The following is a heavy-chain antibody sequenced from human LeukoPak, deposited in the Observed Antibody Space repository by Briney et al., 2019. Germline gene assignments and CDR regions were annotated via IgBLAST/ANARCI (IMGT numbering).Heavy chain of an antibody. CDR1: GFTFSSYW. CDR3: AKGTFLTGYSAGDY. V-gene: IGHV3-7*05. Sequence: GGSLRLSCAASGFTFSSYWMSWVRQAPGKGLEWVANIKQDGSEKYYVDSVKGRFTISRDNSKNTLYLQMNSLRAEDTAVYYCAKGTFLTGYSAGDYWGQGTLVTVSS. D-gene: IGHD3-9*01. CDR2: IKQDGSEK. J-gene: IGHJ4*02.